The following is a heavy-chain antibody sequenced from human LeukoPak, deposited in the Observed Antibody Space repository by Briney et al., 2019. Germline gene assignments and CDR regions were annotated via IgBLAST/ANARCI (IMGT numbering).Heavy chain of an antibody. V-gene: IGHV3-30*18. CDR3: AKESHSEGYGAYFDG. CDR1: GFTFSNIG. D-gene: IGHD1-26*01. Sequence: PGGSLRLSCAASGFTFSNIGMHWVRQAPGKGLEWVAVVSRTGGTKYYGDSVQDRFTISRDNSKNTLYLQMNSLRAEDTAVYYCAKESHSEGYGAYFDGWGRGTLVSVSS. CDR2: VSRTGGTK. J-gene: IGHJ4*02.